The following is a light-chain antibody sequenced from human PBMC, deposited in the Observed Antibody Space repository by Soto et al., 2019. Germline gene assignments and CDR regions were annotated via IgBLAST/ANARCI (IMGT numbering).Light chain of an antibody. V-gene: IGLV2-23*03. Sequence: QSALTQPASVSGSPGQSITISCTGTSSDVASYNLVSWYQQHPGKAPKLMIYEGSKRPSGVSDRFSGSKSGNTASLTISGLQAEDEAHYYCCSYARSTTFDVVFGGGTKLTVL. CDR1: SSDVASYNL. CDR2: EGS. J-gene: IGLJ2*01. CDR3: CSYARSTTFDVV.